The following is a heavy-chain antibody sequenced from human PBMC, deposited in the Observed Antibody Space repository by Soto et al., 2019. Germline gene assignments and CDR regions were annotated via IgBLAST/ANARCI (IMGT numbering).Heavy chain of an antibody. J-gene: IGHJ4*02. V-gene: IGHV3-21*01. Sequence: EVQLVESGGGLVKPGGSLRLSCAASGFTFSTYSMNWVRQAPGKGLEWVSSISSSSSYIYYADSVKGRFTISRDNAKNSLYLQMNSLRAEDTAVYYCARVTTTMTTSADYWGQGTLVTVSS. D-gene: IGHD4-17*01. CDR3: ARVTTTMTTSADY. CDR1: GFTFSTYS. CDR2: ISSSSSYI.